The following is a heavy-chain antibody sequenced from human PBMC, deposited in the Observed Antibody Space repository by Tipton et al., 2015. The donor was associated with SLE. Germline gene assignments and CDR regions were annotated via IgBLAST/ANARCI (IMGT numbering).Heavy chain of an antibody. D-gene: IGHD4-11*01. J-gene: IGHJ6*02. CDR2: IYHSGTT. Sequence: LRLSCVASGFTFSNYWMHWVRQAPGKGLEWIGEIYHSGTTNYNPSLKSRITISLDKSNNHFSLRLSSLTAADTAVYYCARGPDYSNYYFYRMDVWGQGTTVTVSS. CDR3: ARGPDYSNYYFYRMDV. V-gene: IGHV4/OR15-8*01. CDR1: GFTFSNYW.